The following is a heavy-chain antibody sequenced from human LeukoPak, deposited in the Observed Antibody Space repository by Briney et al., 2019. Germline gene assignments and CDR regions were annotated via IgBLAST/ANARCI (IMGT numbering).Heavy chain of an antibody. CDR2: IYYSGST. J-gene: IGHJ4*02. CDR3: ARVAAVTTSPQFDY. D-gene: IGHD4-17*01. Sequence: SETLSLTCTVSGGSISSGDYYWSWIRQPPGKGLEWIGYIYYSGSTYYNPSLKSRVTISVDTSKNQFSLKLGSVTAADTAVYYCARVAAVTTSPQFDYWGQGTLVTVSS. CDR1: GGSISSGDYY. V-gene: IGHV4-30-4*01.